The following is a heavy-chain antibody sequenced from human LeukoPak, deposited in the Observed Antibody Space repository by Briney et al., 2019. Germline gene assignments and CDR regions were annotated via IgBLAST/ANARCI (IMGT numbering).Heavy chain of an antibody. Sequence: PGGSPRLSCAASGFTFIDSGMRWVRQASGKGLEWFVRIRSKANNYATAYAASVKGRFTISRDDSKNTAYLQMNSLKTEDTAVYYCTRLPYNWNDMDYFDYWGQGALDTVSS. CDR2: IRSKANNYAT. V-gene: IGHV3-73*01. CDR1: GFTFIDSG. CDR3: TRLPYNWNDMDYFDY. D-gene: IGHD1-20*01. J-gene: IGHJ4*02.